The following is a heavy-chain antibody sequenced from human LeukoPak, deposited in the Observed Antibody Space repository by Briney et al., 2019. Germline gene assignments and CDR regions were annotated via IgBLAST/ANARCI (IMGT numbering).Heavy chain of an antibody. V-gene: IGHV3-21*01. D-gene: IGHD3-10*01. CDR1: GFTFSAYS. CDR3: ARGGFNMVRGVIIPSNSYYYYMDI. CDR2: ITSGDFV. J-gene: IGHJ6*03. Sequence: PGGSLRLSCAVSGFTFSAYSMNWVRQAPGKGLEWVSSITSGDFVYFADSLKGRFTISIDNAKSSLYLQMNSLRAEDTAVYYCARGGFNMVRGVIIPSNSYYYYMDIWGKGTTVTVSS.